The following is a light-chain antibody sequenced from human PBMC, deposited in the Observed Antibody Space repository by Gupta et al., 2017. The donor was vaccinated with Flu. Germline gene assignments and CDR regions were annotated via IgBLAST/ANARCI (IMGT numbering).Light chain of an antibody. CDR2: EVS. V-gene: IGLV2-14*01. Sequence: QSPLTQPASVSASPGPSITISCTGTSSDVGGYNYVSLYQQHPGKAPKLMIYEVSNRPAGVSNRFSGSKSGNTASLTISGLQAEDEADYYCSSYTSSSTLVFGGGTKLTVL. CDR3: SSYTSSSTLV. CDR1: SSDVGGYNY. J-gene: IGLJ2*01.